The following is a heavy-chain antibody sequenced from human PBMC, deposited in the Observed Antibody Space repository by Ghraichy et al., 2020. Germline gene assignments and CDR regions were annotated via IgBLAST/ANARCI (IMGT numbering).Heavy chain of an antibody. Sequence: ASVKVSCKTSGYTFTRKYIHWVRQAPGQGLEWMGMISPPNGRTNSAQKFQGRVTLTSDTSASTVYMELTSLRPNDTAVYYCARDGSGLCSGCYCTYLHYYGVDIWGQGTTVTVS. V-gene: IGHV1-46*01. CDR2: ISPPNGRT. J-gene: IGHJ6*02. CDR1: GYTFTRKY. CDR3: ARDGSGLCSGCYCTYLHYYGVDI. D-gene: IGHD3-22*01.